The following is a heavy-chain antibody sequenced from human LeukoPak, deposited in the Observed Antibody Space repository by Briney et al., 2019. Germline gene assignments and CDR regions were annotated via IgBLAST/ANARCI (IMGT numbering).Heavy chain of an antibody. Sequence: GGSLRLSCAASGFTFSSYAMHWVRKAPGKGLEWVAVISYDGSNKYYADSVKGRFTISRDNSKNTLYLQMNSLRAEDTAVYYCAGDQFVELETYYYYGMDVWGQGTTVTVSS. CDR1: GFTFSSYA. J-gene: IGHJ6*02. V-gene: IGHV3-30-3*01. D-gene: IGHD3-3*01. CDR3: AGDQFVELETYYYYGMDV. CDR2: ISYDGSNK.